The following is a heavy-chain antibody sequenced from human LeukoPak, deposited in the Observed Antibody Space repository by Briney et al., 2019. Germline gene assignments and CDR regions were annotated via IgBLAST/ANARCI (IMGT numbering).Heavy chain of an antibody. CDR3: ARSYYDSSGYYYGMDV. J-gene: IGHJ6*02. V-gene: IGHV3-30-3*01. Sequence: PGGSLRLSCAASGFTFSSYAMHWVRQAPGKGLEWVADISYDGSTKYYADSVKGRFTVSGDNSKNTLYLQMNSLRAEDTAVYYCARSYYDSSGYYYGMDVWGQGTTVTVSS. CDR1: GFTFSSYA. D-gene: IGHD3-22*01. CDR2: ISYDGSTK.